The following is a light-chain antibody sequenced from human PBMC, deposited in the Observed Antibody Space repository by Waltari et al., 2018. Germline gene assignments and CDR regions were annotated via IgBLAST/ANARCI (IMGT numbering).Light chain of an antibody. CDR2: DDS. V-gene: IGLV3-21*02. CDR3: QVWDSSSDHWL. Sequence: SYVLTQPPSVSVAPGPTARITCGGNNIGRNSVHWYQQKPGQAPVLVVYDDSGRPSGIPERFSGSNSGNTATLTISRVEAGHEADYYCQVWDSSSDHWLFGGGTKLTVL. J-gene: IGLJ3*02. CDR1: NIGRNS.